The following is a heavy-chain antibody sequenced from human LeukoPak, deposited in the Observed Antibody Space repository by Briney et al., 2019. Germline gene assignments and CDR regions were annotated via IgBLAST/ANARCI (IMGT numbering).Heavy chain of an antibody. V-gene: IGHV1-18*01. CDR1: GYTFTSYG. J-gene: IGHJ5*02. CDR3: ARARRGFGELLPANWFDP. D-gene: IGHD3-10*01. CDR2: ISAYNGNT. Sequence: GASVKVSCKASGYTFTSYGISWVRQAPGQGLEWMGWISAYNGNTNYAQKLQGGVTMTTDTSTSTAYMELRSLRSDDTAVYYCARARRGFGELLPANWFDPWGQGTLVTVSS.